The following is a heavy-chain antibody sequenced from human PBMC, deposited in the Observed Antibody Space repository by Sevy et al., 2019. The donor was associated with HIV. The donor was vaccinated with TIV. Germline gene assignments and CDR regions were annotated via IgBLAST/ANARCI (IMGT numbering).Heavy chain of an antibody. V-gene: IGHV1-18*01. Sequence: ASVKVSCKASGLNLNIYGISWVRQAPGQGLEWLGWSSGDNGNSNYAQKLQGRVTMTTDTSTSTAYMELRSLRSDGTAVYYCAGNWGREGAYCSGGSCPSSSGMDVWGQGTTVTVSS. J-gene: IGHJ6*02. D-gene: IGHD2-15*01. CDR2: SSGDNGNS. CDR3: AGNWGREGAYCSGGSCPSSSGMDV. CDR1: GLNLNIYG.